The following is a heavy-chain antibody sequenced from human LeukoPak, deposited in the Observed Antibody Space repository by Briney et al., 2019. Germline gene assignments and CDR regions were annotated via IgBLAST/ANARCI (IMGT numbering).Heavy chain of an antibody. V-gene: IGHV2-70*04. CDR1: GFSLSTSGMR. J-gene: IGHJ4*02. D-gene: IGHD1-26*01. CDR2: IDWDDDK. Sequence: SGPALVKPTQTLTLTCTFSGFSLSTSGMRVSWIRQPPGKALEWLARIDWDDDKFYSTSLKTRLPISKDPSKNQVVLTTTNMDPVDTATYYCARLNSGTYLDYWGQGTLVTVSS. CDR3: ARLNSGTYLDY.